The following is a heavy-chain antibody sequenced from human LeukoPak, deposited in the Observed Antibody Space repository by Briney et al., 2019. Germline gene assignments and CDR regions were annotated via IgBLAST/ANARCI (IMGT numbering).Heavy chain of an antibody. CDR1: GFTFSSYG. D-gene: IGHD1-7*01. J-gene: IGHJ4*02. V-gene: IGHV3-30*18. CDR2: ISYDGSNK. Sequence: PGGSLRLSCAASGFTFSSYGMHWVRQAPGKGLEWVAVISYDGSNKYYADSVKGRFTISRDNSKNTLYLQMNSLRAEDTAVYYCAKELRNYVHFDYWGQGTLVTVSS. CDR3: AKELRNYVHFDY.